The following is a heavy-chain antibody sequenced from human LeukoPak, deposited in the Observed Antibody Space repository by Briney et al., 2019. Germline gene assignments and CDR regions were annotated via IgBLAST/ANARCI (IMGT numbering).Heavy chain of an antibody. J-gene: IGHJ5*02. CDR1: GRSFSSYN. CDR2: ITANNTTK. Sequence: PGGSLRLSCPASGRSFSSYNMNWVRQAPGKGPEWVAYITANNTTKYYADSVNGRFTIYRDNAKKSLFLQMNSLRAEDTAVYYCAAASAFSSSWRSWGQGTVVTVSS. CDR3: AAASAFSSSWRS. V-gene: IGHV3-48*01. D-gene: IGHD6-13*01.